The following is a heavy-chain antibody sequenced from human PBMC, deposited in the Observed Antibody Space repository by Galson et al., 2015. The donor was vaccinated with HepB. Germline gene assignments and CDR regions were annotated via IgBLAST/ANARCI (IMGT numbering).Heavy chain of an antibody. CDR1: GDSVSSNSAA. Sequence: CAISGDSVSSNSAAWNWIRQSQSRGLEWLGRTYYRSKWYNDYAVSVKSRITINPDTSKNQFSLQLNSVTPEDTAVYYCARAVVVVTAADGNFDYWGQGTLVTVSS. CDR2: TYYRSKWYN. D-gene: IGHD2-21*02. V-gene: IGHV6-1*01. CDR3: ARAVVVVTAADGNFDY. J-gene: IGHJ4*02.